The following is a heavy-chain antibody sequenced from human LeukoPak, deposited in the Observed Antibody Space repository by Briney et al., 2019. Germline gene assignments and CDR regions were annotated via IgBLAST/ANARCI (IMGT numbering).Heavy chain of an antibody. CDR2: INPNSGGT. D-gene: IGHD1-26*01. CDR1: GYTFTGYY. Sequence: AASVTVSCKASGYTFTGYYMHWVRQAPGQGLEWMGLINPNSGGTNYAQKFQGRVTMTRDTSISTAYMELSRLRSDDTAVYYCARDPIVGATGGDFDYWGQGTLVTVSS. CDR3: ARDPIVGATGGDFDY. J-gene: IGHJ4*02. V-gene: IGHV1-2*02.